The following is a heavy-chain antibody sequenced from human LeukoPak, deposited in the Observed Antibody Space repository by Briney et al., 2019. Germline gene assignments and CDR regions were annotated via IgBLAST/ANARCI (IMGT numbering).Heavy chain of an antibody. J-gene: IGHJ6*02. Sequence: ASVKVSCKASGYTFTSYGISWVRQAPGQGLEWMGWISAYNGNTNYAQKLQGRVTMTTDTSTSTAYMELRSLRSDDTAVYYCASGSGELLEDYYYYYGMDVWGQGTTVTVSS. CDR1: GYTFTSYG. D-gene: IGHD1-26*01. V-gene: IGHV1-18*01. CDR2: ISAYNGNT. CDR3: ASGSGELLEDYYYYYGMDV.